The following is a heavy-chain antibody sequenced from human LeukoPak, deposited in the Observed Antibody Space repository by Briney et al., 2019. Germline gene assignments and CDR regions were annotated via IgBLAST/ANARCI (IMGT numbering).Heavy chain of an antibody. Sequence: PGGSLRLSCAASGFTFSSYAMSWVRQAPGRGLEWVSAISGSGGSTYYADSVKGRFTIPRDNSKNTLYLQMNSLRAEDTAVYYCAKGGAARLYRVDVWGQGTTVTVSS. D-gene: IGHD2-15*01. CDR3: AKGGAARLYRVDV. V-gene: IGHV3-23*01. J-gene: IGHJ6*02. CDR2: ISGSGGST. CDR1: GFTFSSYA.